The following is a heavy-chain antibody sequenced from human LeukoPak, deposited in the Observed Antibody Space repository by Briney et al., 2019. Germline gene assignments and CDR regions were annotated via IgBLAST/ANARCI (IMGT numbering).Heavy chain of an antibody. CDR2: IKQDGSQK. Sequence: GGSLKLSCAASGFTFSSYWMSWVRQAPGKGLEWVATIKQDGSQKEYVDSVKGRFTISRDNAKNSLYLQMNSLRAEDTAVYYCARDPTVTNFHDAFDIWGQGTMVTVSS. D-gene: IGHD4-17*01. V-gene: IGHV3-7*05. CDR1: GFTFSSYW. J-gene: IGHJ3*02. CDR3: ARDPTVTNFHDAFDI.